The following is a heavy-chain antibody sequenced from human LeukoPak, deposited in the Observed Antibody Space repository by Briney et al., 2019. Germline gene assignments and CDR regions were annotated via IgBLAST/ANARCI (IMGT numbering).Heavy chain of an antibody. D-gene: IGHD4/OR15-4a*01. J-gene: IGHJ4*02. CDR1: GFTVSRKY. CDR2: IYTDAST. V-gene: IGHV3-53*01. CDR3: IRDYGDY. Sequence: GGSLRLSCAASGFTVSRKYMSWVRQAPGKGLEWVAVIYTDASTCYADSVKGRFTISRDNSKNTLYLQMNSLRAENTAVYYCIRDYGDYWGQGTLVTVSS.